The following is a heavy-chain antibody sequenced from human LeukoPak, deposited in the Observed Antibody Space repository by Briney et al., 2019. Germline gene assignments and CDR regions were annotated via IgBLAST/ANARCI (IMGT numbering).Heavy chain of an antibody. CDR1: GGSISSYY. J-gene: IGHJ4*02. V-gene: IGHV4-59*01. CDR2: IYYSGST. CDR3: ARASLAVATATPYYFDY. D-gene: IGHD5-12*01. Sequence: SETLSLTCAVSGGSISSYYWNWIRQPPGKGLEWIGYIYYSGSTKYNPSIKSRVTISVATSKTPLSLKLSSVTAADTAMYFCARASLAVATATPYYFDYWGQGTLVTVSS.